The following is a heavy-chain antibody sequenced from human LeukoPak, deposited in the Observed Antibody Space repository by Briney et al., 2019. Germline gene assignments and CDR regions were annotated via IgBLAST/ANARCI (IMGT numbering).Heavy chain of an antibody. CDR1: GFTFSSYS. CDR2: ISSSSSYI. Sequence: GGSLRLSCAASGFTFSSYSMNWVRQAPGKGLEWVSSISSSSSYIYYADSVKGRFTISRDNAKESLYLQMNSLRAEDTAVYYCARDHDSSSCPYFDYWGQGTLVTVSS. D-gene: IGHD6-13*01. V-gene: IGHV3-21*01. CDR3: ARDHDSSSCPYFDY. J-gene: IGHJ4*02.